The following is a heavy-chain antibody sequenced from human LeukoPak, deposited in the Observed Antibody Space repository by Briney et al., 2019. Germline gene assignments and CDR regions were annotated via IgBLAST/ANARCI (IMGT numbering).Heavy chain of an antibody. Sequence: PSETLSLTCTVSGGSISSGDYYWSWIRQPPGKGLEWIGYIYYSGSTYYNPSLKSRVTISVDTSKNQFSLKLSSVTAADTAVYYCPRAGRAAAGTGDYWRQGTLVTVSS. CDR2: IYYSGST. D-gene: IGHD6-13*01. J-gene: IGHJ4*02. CDR1: GGSISSGDYY. V-gene: IGHV4-30-4*08. CDR3: PRAGRAAAGTGDY.